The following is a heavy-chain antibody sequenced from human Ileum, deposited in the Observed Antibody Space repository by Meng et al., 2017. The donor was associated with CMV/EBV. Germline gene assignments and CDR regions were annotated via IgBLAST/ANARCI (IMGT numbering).Heavy chain of an antibody. V-gene: IGHV1-2*02. J-gene: IGHJ6*02. CDR1: GYTFTGYY. CDR3: AKDVAGAREGYYYGMDV. D-gene: IGHD6-19*01. Sequence: ASVKVSCKASGYTFTGYYMHWVRQAPGQGLEWMGWINPNSGGTNYAQKSQGRVTMTRDTSISTAYMELSRLRSDDTAVYYCAKDVAGAREGYYYGMDVWGQGNTVNGAS. CDR2: INPNSGGT.